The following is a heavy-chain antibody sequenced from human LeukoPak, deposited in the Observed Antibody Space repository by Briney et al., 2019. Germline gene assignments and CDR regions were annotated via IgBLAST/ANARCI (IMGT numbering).Heavy chain of an antibody. V-gene: IGHV3-64*02. Sequence: GSLRLSCAASGFTFSHDVMYWVRQAPGKGLECVAAILSDGFTTYYGDSVKGRFIISRDNSKNTLDLQMGSLRPDDLAVYYCARRGSVNALDYWGQGTLVTVSS. CDR1: GFTFSHDV. D-gene: IGHD2-21*01. J-gene: IGHJ4*02. CDR2: ILSDGFTT. CDR3: ARRGSVNALDY.